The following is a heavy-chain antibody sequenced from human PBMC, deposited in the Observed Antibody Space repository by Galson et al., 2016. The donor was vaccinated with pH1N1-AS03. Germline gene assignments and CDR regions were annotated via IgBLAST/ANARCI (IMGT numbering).Heavy chain of an antibody. CDR2: IHYSGST. CDR3: ARYSSSADYFDY. D-gene: IGHD3-22*01. J-gene: IGHJ4*02. Sequence: ETLPLTCTVSGGSISGYFWSWIRQPPGKGLEWIGYIHYSGSTNYNPSLRSRVTISVDASMNQFSLKVNSVTPADTAVYYCARYSSSADYFDYWGQGTLVTVSS. V-gene: IGHV4-59*01. CDR1: GGSISGYF.